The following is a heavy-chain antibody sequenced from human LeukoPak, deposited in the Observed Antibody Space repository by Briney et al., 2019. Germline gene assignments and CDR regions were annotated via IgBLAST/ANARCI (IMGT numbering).Heavy chain of an antibody. Sequence: GGSLRLSCAASGFTVSSNYMSWVRQAPGKGLEWVSVIYSGGSTYYADSVKGRFTISRDNSKNTLYLQMNSLRAEDTAVYYCARASVPHYYYYGMDVWGQGTTVTVSS. CDR2: IYSGGST. CDR3: ARASVPHYYYYGMDV. D-gene: IGHD3-10*01. V-gene: IGHV3-53*05. CDR1: GFTVSSNY. J-gene: IGHJ6*02.